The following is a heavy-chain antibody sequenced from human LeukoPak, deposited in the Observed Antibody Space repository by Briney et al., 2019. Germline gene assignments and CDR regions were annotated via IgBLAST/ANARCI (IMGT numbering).Heavy chain of an antibody. V-gene: IGHV1-69*13. CDR1: GRTFNNSA. D-gene: IGHD4-17*01. CDR2: ILPLIGTA. J-gene: IGHJ5*02. Sequence: PSVKLSCKTSGRTFNNSAISWVRQAPEQGLEWVGGILPLIGTAVYAQKFQGRATIAQDEFTRTVYLELTSLYSELTGVEYYATDVHGDYWSGWFDAWGQGTLVSVSS. CDR3: ATDVHGDYWSGWFDA.